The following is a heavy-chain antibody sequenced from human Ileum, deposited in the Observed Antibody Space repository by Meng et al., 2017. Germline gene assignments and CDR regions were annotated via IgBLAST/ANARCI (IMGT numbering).Heavy chain of an antibody. J-gene: IGHJ4*02. D-gene: IGHD3-16*01. V-gene: IGHV4-34*01. Sequence: LPEWGGGLLEPSVTLSLPCAFYGRSFSGYYWSGMPQPPGKGLEWIGELNHSGSTKYHPSLKSRVTISVDTSKNQFSLKLSSGTAADTAVYYCARGGGRYGPDFDYWGQGTLVTVSS. CDR3: ARGGGRYGPDFDY. CDR1: GRSFSGYY. CDR2: LNHSGST.